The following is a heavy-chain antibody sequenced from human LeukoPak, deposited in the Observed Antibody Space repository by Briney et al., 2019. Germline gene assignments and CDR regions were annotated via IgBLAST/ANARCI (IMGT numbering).Heavy chain of an antibody. CDR1: AFTFSSYG. CDR3: AKDRCSNGIGCYYYYMEV. J-gene: IGHJ6*03. CDR2: IQYDRTNE. V-gene: IGHV3-30*02. Sequence: GGSLRLSCAASAFTFSSYGMHWVRQAPGKGLEWVAYIQYDRTNEQYAHSVKGRFRISRDNSNNILYMQMNSLRTEDTAVYYCAKDRCSNGIGCYYYYMEVWGKGTTVTISS. D-gene: IGHD2-8*01.